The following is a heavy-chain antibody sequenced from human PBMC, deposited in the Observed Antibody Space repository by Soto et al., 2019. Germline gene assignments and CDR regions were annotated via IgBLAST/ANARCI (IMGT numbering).Heavy chain of an antibody. CDR2: TYYRSKWYN. CDR1: GDSVSSNSAA. Sequence: LSLTCAISGDSVSSNSAAWNWIRQSPSRGLEWLGRTYYRSKWYNDYAVSVKSRITINPDTSKNQFSLQLNSVTPEDTAVYYCARELITGTNYYYYYMDVWGKGTTVTVSS. V-gene: IGHV6-1*01. J-gene: IGHJ6*03. D-gene: IGHD1-7*01. CDR3: ARELITGTNYYYYYMDV.